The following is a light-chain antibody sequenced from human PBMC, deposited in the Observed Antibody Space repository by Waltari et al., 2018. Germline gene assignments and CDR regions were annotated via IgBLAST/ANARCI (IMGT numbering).Light chain of an antibody. CDR1: SSDIGRYDL. Sequence: QSALTQPASVSGSPGQSITISCTGTSSDIGRYDLVSWYQKHPGKDPKLIIYQVSNRPSGVSDRFSCSKSGNTASLTISGLQAEDEADYSCCSSVGSSSFVVFGGGTKLTVL. CDR3: CSSVGSSSFVV. J-gene: IGLJ2*01. CDR2: QVS. V-gene: IGLV2-23*02.